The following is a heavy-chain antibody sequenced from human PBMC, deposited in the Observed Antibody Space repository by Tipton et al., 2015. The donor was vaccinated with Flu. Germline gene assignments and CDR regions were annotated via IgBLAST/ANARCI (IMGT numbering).Heavy chain of an antibody. CDR3: ARRDFSNYVSDPKNWFDR. D-gene: IGHD4-11*01. CDR1: GDSIKYYY. V-gene: IGHV4-59*08. Sequence: TLSLTCTVPGDSIKYYYWSWIRQSPGKGLEWIGYMYDSGTTSYNPSLKSRVTISVDTSKNQFYLEMRSVTAADMAVYYCARRDFSNYVSDPKNWFDRWGQGTLVTVSS. CDR2: MYDSGTT. J-gene: IGHJ5*02.